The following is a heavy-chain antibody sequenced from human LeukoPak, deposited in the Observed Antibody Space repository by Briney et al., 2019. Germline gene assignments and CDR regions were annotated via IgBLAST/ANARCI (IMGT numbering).Heavy chain of an antibody. J-gene: IGHJ4*02. D-gene: IGHD4-17*01. CDR1: GYTFTSYY. V-gene: IGHV1-46*01. Sequence: ASVKVSCKASGYTFTSYYMHWVRQAPGQGLEWVGIINPSGGSTSYAQKFQGRVTMTRDTSTSTVYMELSSLRSEDTAVYYCARGRPAGHDGDYIDYWGQGTLVTVSS. CDR3: ARGRPAGHDGDYIDY. CDR2: INPSGGST.